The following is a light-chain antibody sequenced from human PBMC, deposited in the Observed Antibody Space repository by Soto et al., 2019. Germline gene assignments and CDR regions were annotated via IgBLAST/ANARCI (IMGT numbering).Light chain of an antibody. J-gene: IGKJ4*01. CDR1: QNVDTS. Sequence: DIVLTQSPGTLSLSPGETAYLSCRASQNVDTSLAWYQQRPGRAPRLLMSEASRRAAGIPARFSGTGSGTDFTLIINSLEPEDVAVYYCQQRYNRPLTFGAGTRVEI. CDR2: EAS. CDR3: QQRYNRPLT. V-gene: IGKV3-11*01.